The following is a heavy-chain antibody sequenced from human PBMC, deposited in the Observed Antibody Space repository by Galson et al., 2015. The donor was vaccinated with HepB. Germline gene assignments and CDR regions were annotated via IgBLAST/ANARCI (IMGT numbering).Heavy chain of an antibody. D-gene: IGHD1-14*01. CDR3: ARDGDPGMGDY. V-gene: IGHV4-39*07. CDR1: GGSISRSSFS. Sequence: LSLTCTVSGGSISRSSFSWSWIRQPPGKRLEWIGNIYYSGTTHYNPSLKSRITISVDTSKNQFSLRLSSVTAADTAVYYCARDGDPGMGDYWGQGTLVTVSS. J-gene: IGHJ4*02. CDR2: IYYSGTT.